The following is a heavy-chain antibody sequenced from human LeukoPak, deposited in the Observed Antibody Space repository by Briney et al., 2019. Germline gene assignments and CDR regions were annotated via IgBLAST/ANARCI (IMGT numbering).Heavy chain of an antibody. D-gene: IGHD6-13*01. CDR2: IYYSGST. CDR3: ARAGPGSWYPFDY. J-gene: IGHJ4*02. Sequence: PSETLSLTCTVSGGSISSYYWSWIRQPPGKGLEWIGYIYYSGSTNYNPSPKSRVTISVDTSKNQFSLKLSSVTAADTAVYYCARAGPGSWYPFDYWGQGTLVTVSS. CDR1: GGSISSYY. V-gene: IGHV4-59*08.